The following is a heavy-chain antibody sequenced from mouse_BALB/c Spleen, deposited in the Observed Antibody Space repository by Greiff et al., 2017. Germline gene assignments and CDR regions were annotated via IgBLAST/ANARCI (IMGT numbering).Heavy chain of an antibody. CDR3: TRRDYYGSSYVKYFDY. J-gene: IGHJ2*01. Sequence: VQLQQSGTVLARPGASVKMSCKASGYSFTSYWMHWVKQRPGQGLEWIGAIYPGNSDTSYNQKFKGKAKLTAVTSASTAYMELSSLTNEDSAVYYCTRRDYYGSSYVKYFDYGGKGTTRTVAS. V-gene: IGHV1-5*01. D-gene: IGHD1-1*01. CDR1: GYSFTSYW. CDR2: IYPGNSDT.